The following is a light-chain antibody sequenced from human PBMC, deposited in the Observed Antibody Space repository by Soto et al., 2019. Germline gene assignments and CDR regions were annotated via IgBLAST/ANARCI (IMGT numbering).Light chain of an antibody. J-gene: IGLJ3*02. CDR1: SSDAGNYNF. CDR3: CSYAGSSTSRV. Sequence: QSALTQPASVSGSPGQSITISCTGTSSDAGNYNFFSWYQQHPGKSPKVIIYEDSTRPSGVSNRISGSKSGNTASLTISGLQAEDDADYDCCSYAGSSTSRVFGGVTHLTVL. V-gene: IGLV2-23*01. CDR2: EDS.